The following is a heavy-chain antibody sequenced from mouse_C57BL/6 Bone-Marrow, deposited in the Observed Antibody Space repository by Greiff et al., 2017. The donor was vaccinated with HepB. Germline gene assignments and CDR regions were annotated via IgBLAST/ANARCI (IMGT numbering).Heavy chain of an antibody. J-gene: IGHJ2*01. Sequence: EVKLVESVAELVRPGASVKLSCTASGFNIKNTYMHWVKQRPEQGLEWIGRIDPANGNTKYAPKFQGKATITADTSSNTAYLQLSSLTSEDTAIYYCASFGNYRRKFDYWGQGTTLTVSS. CDR2: IDPANGNT. V-gene: IGHV14-3*01. CDR1: GFNIKNTY. D-gene: IGHD2-1*01. CDR3: ASFGNYRRKFDY.